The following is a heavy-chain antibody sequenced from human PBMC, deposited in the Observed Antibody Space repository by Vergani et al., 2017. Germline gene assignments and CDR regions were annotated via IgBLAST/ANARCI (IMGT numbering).Heavy chain of an antibody. CDR1: FDSIRNLY. CDR3: ARDGGEYDKDALDV. D-gene: IGHD2-21*01. J-gene: IGHJ3*01. CDR2: IHYSENT. Sequence: QLHLQESGPGLVKSSETLSLTCSVSFDSIRNLYCNWIRQPPGKGLEWIGSIHYSENTNYNPSLKTRVTISVDASKKQFSLKLNSVTAADTAVYYCARDGGEYDKDALDVWGQGTKVTVTS. V-gene: IGHV4-59*11.